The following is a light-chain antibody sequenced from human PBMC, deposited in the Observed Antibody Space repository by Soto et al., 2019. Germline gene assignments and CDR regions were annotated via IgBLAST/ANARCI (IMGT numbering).Light chain of an antibody. Sequence: QSVLTQPASVSGSPGQSITISCTGTSSDVGSYNLVSWYQQHPGEAPKLMIYGGTKRPSGVSNRFSGSKSGNTASLTISGLQAEDEADYYCCSYAGITTCYVFGTGTKVTVL. CDR3: CSYAGITTCYV. J-gene: IGLJ1*01. CDR1: SSDVGSYNL. CDR2: GGT. V-gene: IGLV2-23*01.